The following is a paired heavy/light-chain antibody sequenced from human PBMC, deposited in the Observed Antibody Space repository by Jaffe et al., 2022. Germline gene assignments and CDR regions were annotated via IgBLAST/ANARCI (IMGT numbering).Heavy chain of an antibody. D-gene: IGHD6-13*01. V-gene: IGHV1-2*06. CDR1: GYTFTGYY. CDR3: ARARIAAAGIKLDWFDP. Sequence: QVQLVQSGAEVKKPGASVKVSCKASGYTFTGYYMHWVRQAPGQGLEWMGRINPNSGGTNYAQKFQGRVTMTRDTSISTAYMELSRLRSDDTAVYYCARARIAAAGIKLDWFDPWGQGTLVTVSS. CDR2: INPNSGGT. J-gene: IGHJ5*02.
Light chain of an antibody. CDR2: RDS. J-gene: IGLJ1*01. V-gene: IGLV3-9*01. CDR1: NIGSKN. CDR3: QVWDSSTGYV. Sequence: SYELTQPLSVSVALGQTARITCGGNNIGSKNVHWYQQKPGQAPVLVIYRDSNRPSGIPERFSGSNSGNTATLTISRAQAGDEADYYCQVWDSSTGYVFGTGTKVTVL.